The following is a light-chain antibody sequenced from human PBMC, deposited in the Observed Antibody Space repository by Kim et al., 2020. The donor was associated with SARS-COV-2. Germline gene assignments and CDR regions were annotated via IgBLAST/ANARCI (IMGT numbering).Light chain of an antibody. V-gene: IGKV1-5*03. CDR2: KAS. Sequence: DIQMTQSPSTLSASVGDRVTITCRASQSISSWLAWYQQKPGKVPKLLIYKASSLESGVPSRFSGSGSGTEFTLTISSLQPDDFATYYCQQYNTKRTFGQGTKVDIK. CDR1: QSISSW. CDR3: QQYNTKRT. J-gene: IGKJ1*01.